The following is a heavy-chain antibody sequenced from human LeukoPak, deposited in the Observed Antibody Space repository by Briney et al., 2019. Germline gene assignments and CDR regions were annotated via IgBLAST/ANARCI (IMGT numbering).Heavy chain of an antibody. CDR1: GGSISSYY. V-gene: IGHV4-59*01. CDR3: ASLLNYGDYVRDY. Sequence: ASETLSLTCTVSGGSISSYYWSWIRQPPGKGLEWIGYIYYSGSTNYNPSLKSRVTISVDTSKNQFSLKLSSVTAADTAVYYCASLLNYGDYVRDYWGQGTLVTVSS. CDR2: IYYSGST. J-gene: IGHJ4*02. D-gene: IGHD4-17*01.